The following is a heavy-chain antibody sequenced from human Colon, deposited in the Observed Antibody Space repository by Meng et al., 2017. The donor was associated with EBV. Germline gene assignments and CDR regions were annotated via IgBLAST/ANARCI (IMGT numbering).Heavy chain of an antibody. Sequence: QVQLQESGPGLVKPSGXLSLTCDVSGGSIRNDQWGSWVRQAPGKGLEWIGEIYHSGRTNYNPSVKSRVSMSVDKSQNHFSLRLSSVTAADTAVYYCTTLYGDSISWGQGTLVTVSS. J-gene: IGHJ4*02. V-gene: IGHV4-4*02. CDR1: GGSIRNDQW. CDR3: TTLYGDSIS. CDR2: IYHSGRT. D-gene: IGHD4-17*01.